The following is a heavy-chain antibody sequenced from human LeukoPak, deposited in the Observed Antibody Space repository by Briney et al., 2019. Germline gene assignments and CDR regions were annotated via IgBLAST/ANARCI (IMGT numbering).Heavy chain of an antibody. CDR3: TTFYHEYSPY. Sequence: GGSLRLSCAASGFSFMNAWMIWVRQAPGKGLEWVGRIKSNADGGTPDYAAPARGRFTISRDDSKNALYLQMNSLKTEDTAVYYCTTFYHEYSPYWGRGTLVTVSS. J-gene: IGHJ4*02. CDR2: IKSNADGGTP. CDR1: GFSFMNAW. V-gene: IGHV3-15*01. D-gene: IGHD2/OR15-2a*01.